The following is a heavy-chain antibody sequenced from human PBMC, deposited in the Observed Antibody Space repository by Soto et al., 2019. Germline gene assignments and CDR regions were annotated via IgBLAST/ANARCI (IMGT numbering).Heavy chain of an antibody. D-gene: IGHD7-27*01. J-gene: IGHJ4*02. V-gene: IGHV3-73*02. Sequence: EVQLVESGGGLVQPGGSLKLSCAASGFRFSGSAVYWVRQASGKGLEWVGRIGSNTNTYATTYGASVQGRFSISRDDSKNTAYLQMNRLKTEDTAVYYCTVPGKSTRATNSWGQGTLVTVSS. CDR3: TVPGKSTRATNS. CDR2: IGSNTNTYAT. CDR1: GFRFSGSA.